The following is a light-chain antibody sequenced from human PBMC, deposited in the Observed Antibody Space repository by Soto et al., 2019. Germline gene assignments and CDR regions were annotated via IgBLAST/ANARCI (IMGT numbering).Light chain of an antibody. CDR1: KIGSKS. Sequence: SSELAQSPSVSVAPGQTARITCGGNKIGSKSVHWYQQKPGQAPVLVVYDDSARPSGIPERFSGSNSGNTATLTISGAEAGDEADYYCQVWDSSSDHEVFGTGTKGTVL. J-gene: IGLJ1*01. CDR3: QVWDSSSDHEV. CDR2: DDS. V-gene: IGLV3-21*02.